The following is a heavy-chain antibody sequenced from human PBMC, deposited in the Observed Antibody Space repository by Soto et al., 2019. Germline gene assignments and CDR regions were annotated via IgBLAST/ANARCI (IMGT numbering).Heavy chain of an antibody. V-gene: IGHV3-23*01. CDR3: AKGYGMDV. J-gene: IGHJ6*02. CDR1: GFTFSSYA. Sequence: SLRLSCAASGFTFSSYAMSWVRQTPGKGLEWVSITRGNGGAISYADSVKGRFTISRDNSKNTLYLQMNGLRAEDTAVYYCAKGYGMDVWGQGTTVTVSS. CDR2: TRGNGGAI.